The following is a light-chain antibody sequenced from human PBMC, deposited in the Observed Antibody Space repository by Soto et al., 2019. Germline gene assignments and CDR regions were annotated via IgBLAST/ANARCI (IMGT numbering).Light chain of an antibody. Sequence: IQVTQSPFSLSVNIGDRVTITCRARQSISNYLNWYQQKPGKAPKLLIYAASSLQCGVPSRFSGSVSGTDFTLTISSLQAEDVATYYCQQCYSTPSTFGQGTRLDIK. V-gene: IGKV1-39*01. J-gene: IGKJ5*01. CDR2: AAS. CDR1: QSISNY. CDR3: QQCYSTPST.